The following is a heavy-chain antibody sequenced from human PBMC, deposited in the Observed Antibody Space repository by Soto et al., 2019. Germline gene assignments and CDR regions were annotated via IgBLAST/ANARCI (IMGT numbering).Heavy chain of an antibody. CDR1: GFTFSSYA. V-gene: IGHV3-23*01. J-gene: IGHJ4*02. CDR2: ISGSGANT. CDR3: AKSGWAGPSDD. Sequence: GGSLRLSCAASGFTFSSYAMSWVRQAPGKGLEWVSSISGSGANTYYTDSVKGRFTISRDNSKNTLYLQMNSLRAEDTAVYYCAKSGWAGPSDDWGQGTLVTVSS. D-gene: IGHD1-26*01.